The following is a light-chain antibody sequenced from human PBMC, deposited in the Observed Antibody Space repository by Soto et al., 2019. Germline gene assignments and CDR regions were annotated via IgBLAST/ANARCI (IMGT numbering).Light chain of an antibody. CDR1: SSDVGGYNY. V-gene: IGLV2-14*01. Sequence: QSVLTQPASVSGSPGQSITISCTGTSSDVGGYNYVSWYQQHPGKAPKLMIYDVSNRPSGVSNRFSGSKSGNTASLTIPGLQAEDEADYYCSSYTSSSTPWVFGGGTKLTVL. CDR2: DVS. CDR3: SSYTSSSTPWV. J-gene: IGLJ3*02.